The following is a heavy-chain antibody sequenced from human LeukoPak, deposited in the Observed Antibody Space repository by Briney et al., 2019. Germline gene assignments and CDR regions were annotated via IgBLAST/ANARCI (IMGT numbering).Heavy chain of an antibody. CDR2: INGDGRST. CDR1: GFTFSSHY. J-gene: IGHJ4*02. CDR3: GRGPGGGASY. D-gene: IGHD3-16*01. V-gene: IGHV3-74*01. Sequence: GGSLRLSCAASGFTFSSHYMHWVRQAPGKGLVWVSHINGDGRSTTYADSVKGRFTISRDNAKSTLYLQMNSLRVEDTAVYYCGRGPGGGASYWGQGSLVTVSS.